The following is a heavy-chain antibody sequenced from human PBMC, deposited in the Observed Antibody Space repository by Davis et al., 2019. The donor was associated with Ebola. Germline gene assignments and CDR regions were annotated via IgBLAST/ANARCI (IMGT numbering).Heavy chain of an antibody. Sequence: MPSETLSLTCPLSGGSTSPYSCSWVPQPPAKGIEWIRYVYHSGNTYYSPSLRSRVTMSVDTSKNQVSLKLSSVTAADTAVYYCARASSGWPYYFDYWGQGTLVTVSS. J-gene: IGHJ4*02. CDR3: ARASSGWPYYFDY. D-gene: IGHD6-19*01. CDR2: VYHSGNT. CDR1: GGSTSPYS. V-gene: IGHV4-59*01.